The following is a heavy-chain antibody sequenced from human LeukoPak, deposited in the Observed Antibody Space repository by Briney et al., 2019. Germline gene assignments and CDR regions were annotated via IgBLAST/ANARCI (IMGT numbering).Heavy chain of an antibody. Sequence: IISSSSTIFYAHSLKGRFTISRDNAKNSLYLQMNSLRAEDTAVYYCAKPGPATTNSYGMDVWGQGTTVTVSS. CDR2: ISSSSTI. CDR3: AKPGPATTNSYGMDV. D-gene: IGHD1-26*01. J-gene: IGHJ6*02. V-gene: IGHV3-48*04.